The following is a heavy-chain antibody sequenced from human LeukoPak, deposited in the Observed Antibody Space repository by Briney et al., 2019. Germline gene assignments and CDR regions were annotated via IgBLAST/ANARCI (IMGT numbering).Heavy chain of an antibody. CDR1: GYTFTSYA. J-gene: IGHJ3*02. CDR3: AREGTMLTFDI. V-gene: IGHV7-4-1*02. D-gene: IGHD3-16*01. CDR2: INTNTGSP. Sequence: ASVKVSCKASGYTFTSYAMNWVRQAPGQGLEWVGWINTNTGSPTYAQGFTGRFVFSLDTSVSTAYLQISSLKAEDTAVYYCAREGTMLTFDIWGQGTMVTVSS.